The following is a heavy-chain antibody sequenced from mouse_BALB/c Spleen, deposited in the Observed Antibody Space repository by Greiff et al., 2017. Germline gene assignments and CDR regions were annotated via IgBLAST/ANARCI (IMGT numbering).Heavy chain of an antibody. J-gene: IGHJ4*01. CDR3: ARLNWDVGAMDY. D-gene: IGHD4-1*01. CDR1: GFTFSSYA. Sequence: EVKLVESGGGLVKPGGSLKLSCAASGFTFSSYAMSWVRQTPEKRLEWVATISSGGSYTYYPDSVKGRFTISRDNAKNTLYLQMSSLRSEDTAMYYCARLNWDVGAMDYWGQGTSVTVSS. V-gene: IGHV5-9-3*01. CDR2: ISSGGSYT.